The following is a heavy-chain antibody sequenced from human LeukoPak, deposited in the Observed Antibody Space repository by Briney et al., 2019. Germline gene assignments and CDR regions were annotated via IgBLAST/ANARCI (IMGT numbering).Heavy chain of an antibody. D-gene: IGHD2-8*01. CDR1: GYSFTSYW. Sequence: GESLKISCKGSGYSFTSYWIGWVRQMPGKGLEWMGIIYPGDSDTRYSPSFQGQVTISADKSISTAYLQWSSLKASDTAMYYYARSLYGMVYAMEPWGQGTLVTVSS. CDR3: ARSLYGMVYAMEP. V-gene: IGHV5-51*01. CDR2: IYPGDSDT. J-gene: IGHJ5*02.